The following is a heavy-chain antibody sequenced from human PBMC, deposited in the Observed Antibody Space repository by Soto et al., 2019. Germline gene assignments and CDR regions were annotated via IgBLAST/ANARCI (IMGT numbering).Heavy chain of an antibody. V-gene: IGHV1-46*01. J-gene: IGHJ5*02. D-gene: IGHD5-12*01. CDR1: GYTFTSYH. CDR2: INPSGGST. Sequence: ASVKVSCKASGYTFTSYHMHLVRQAPGHGLEWMGIINPSGGSTTYAQKFQGRVNMTRDTSTTTFFMELSSLRSEDTAVYYCARKHPGYDYGWFDPWGQGTLVTVSS. CDR3: ARKHPGYDYGWFDP.